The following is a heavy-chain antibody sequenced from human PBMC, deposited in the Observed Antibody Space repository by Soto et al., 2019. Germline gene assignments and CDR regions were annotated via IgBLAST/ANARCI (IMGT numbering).Heavy chain of an antibody. D-gene: IGHD1-26*01. CDR2: ISYDETNK. CDR3: AREGSFYSFDY. V-gene: IGHV3-30-3*01. Sequence: QVQLVDSGGGVVQPGRSLRLSCAASGFTFSSYAMHWVRQAPGKGLEWVAVISYDETNKYSADSVKGRFTIPRDNDKNTVYLQMNRLRPEDTAVYYCAREGSFYSFDYWGQGTLVAVSP. CDR1: GFTFSSYA. J-gene: IGHJ4*02.